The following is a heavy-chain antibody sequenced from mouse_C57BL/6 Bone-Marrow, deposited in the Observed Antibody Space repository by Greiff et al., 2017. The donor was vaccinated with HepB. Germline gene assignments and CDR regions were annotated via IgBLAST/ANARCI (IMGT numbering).Heavy chain of an antibody. CDR2: IYPGSGNT. Sequence: QVQLQQSGAELVRPGASVKLSCKASGYTFTDYYINWVKQRPGQGLEWIARIYPGSGNTYYNEKFKGKATLTAEKSSSTAYMQLSSLTSEDSAVYFGARGGITTVVPGYFDYWGQGTTLTVSS. V-gene: IGHV1-76*01. CDR3: ARGGITTVVPGYFDY. CDR1: GYTFTDYY. J-gene: IGHJ2*01. D-gene: IGHD1-1*01.